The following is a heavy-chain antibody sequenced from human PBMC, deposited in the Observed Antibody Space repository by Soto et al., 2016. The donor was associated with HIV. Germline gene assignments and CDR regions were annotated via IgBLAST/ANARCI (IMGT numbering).Heavy chain of an antibody. D-gene: IGHD6-13*01. Sequence: EVQLVESGGGLVQPGGSLKLSCAASGFTFSGSAMHWVRQASGKGLEWVGRIRSKANSYATAYAASVKGRFTISRDDSKNTAYLQMNSLKTEDTAVYYCTRHLEAAAGTVWFDPWGQGTLVTVSS. CDR1: GFTFSGSA. CDR2: IRSKANSYAT. V-gene: IGHV3-73*01. CDR3: TRHLEAAAGTVWFDP. J-gene: IGHJ5*02.